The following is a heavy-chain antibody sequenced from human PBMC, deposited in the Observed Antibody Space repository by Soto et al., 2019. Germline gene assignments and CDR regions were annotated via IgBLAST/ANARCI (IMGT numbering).Heavy chain of an antibody. J-gene: IGHJ3*02. V-gene: IGHV3-9*01. CDR1: GFTFDDYA. D-gene: IGHD6-19*01. CDR3: AKDIDAVAGTFHAFDI. Sequence: GGSLRLSCAASGFTFDDYAMHWVRQAPGKGLEWVSGISWNSGSIGYADSVKGRFTISRDNAKNSLYLQMNSLRAEDTALYYCAKDIDAVAGTFHAFDIWGQGTMVTVSS. CDR2: ISWNSGSI.